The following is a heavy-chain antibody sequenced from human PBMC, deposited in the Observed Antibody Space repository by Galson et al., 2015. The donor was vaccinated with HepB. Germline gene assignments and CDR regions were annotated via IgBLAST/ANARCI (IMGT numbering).Heavy chain of an antibody. D-gene: IGHD3-10*01. CDR3: ARQAYYGRAFDI. Sequence: ETLSLTCTVSGGSISSSSYYWGWIRQPPGKGLEWIGSIYYSGSTYYNPSLKSRVTISVDTSKNQFSLKLSSVTAADTAVYYCARQAYYGRAFDIWGQGTMVTVSS. CDR2: IYYSGST. CDR1: GGSISSSSYY. V-gene: IGHV4-39*01. J-gene: IGHJ3*02.